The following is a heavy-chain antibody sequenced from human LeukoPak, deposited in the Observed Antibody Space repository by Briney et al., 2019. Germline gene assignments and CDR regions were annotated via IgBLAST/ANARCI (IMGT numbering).Heavy chain of an antibody. CDR3: VYYGSGRQDY. Sequence: PGGSLRLSCAASGFTFSSYWMHWVRQAPGKGLVWVSRINSDGSSTSYADSVKGRFTISRDNAKNTLYLQMNSLRAGDTAVYYCVYYGSGRQDYWGQGTLVTVSS. D-gene: IGHD3-10*01. CDR1: GFTFSSYW. J-gene: IGHJ4*02. CDR2: INSDGSST. V-gene: IGHV3-74*01.